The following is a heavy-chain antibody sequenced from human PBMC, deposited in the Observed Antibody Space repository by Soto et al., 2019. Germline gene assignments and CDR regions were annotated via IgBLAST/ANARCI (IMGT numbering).Heavy chain of an antibody. CDR1: GFTFSSYW. CDR2: INSDGSKT. J-gene: IGHJ4*02. D-gene: IGHD3-22*01. V-gene: IGHV3-74*01. Sequence: GGSLRLSCAASGFTFSSYWMHWVRQAPGKGLVWVSRINSDGSKTSYADSVKGRFTISRDNAKNTLYLQMNSLRAEDTAVYYCALTTPNYYDSSGYYYWGQGTLVTVSS. CDR3: ALTTPNYYDSSGYYY.